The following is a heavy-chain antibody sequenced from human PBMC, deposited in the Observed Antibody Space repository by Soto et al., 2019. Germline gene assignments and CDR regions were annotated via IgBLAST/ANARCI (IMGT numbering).Heavy chain of an antibody. Sequence: SETLSLTCTVSGGSISSGGYYWSWIRQHPGKGLEWIGYIYYSGSTYYNPSLKSRVTISVDTSKNQFSLKLSSVTAADTAVYYCASVRYGGNLRYFDYWGQGTLVTVS. CDR2: IYYSGST. D-gene: IGHD2-15*01. J-gene: IGHJ4*02. CDR1: GGSISSGGYY. CDR3: ASVRYGGNLRYFDY. V-gene: IGHV4-31*03.